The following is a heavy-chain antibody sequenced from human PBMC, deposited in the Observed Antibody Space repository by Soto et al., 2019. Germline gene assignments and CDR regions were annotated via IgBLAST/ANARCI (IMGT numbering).Heavy chain of an antibody. D-gene: IGHD6-13*01. CDR3: AKDSSSSWYADY. Sequence: QVQLVESGGGVVQPGRSLRLSCAASGFTFSSYGMHWVRHAPGKGLEWVAVISYDGSNKYYADSVKGRFTISRDNSKNTLYLQMNSLRAEDTAVYYCAKDSSSSWYADYWGQGTLVTVSS. CDR2: ISYDGSNK. CDR1: GFTFSSYG. V-gene: IGHV3-30*18. J-gene: IGHJ4*02.